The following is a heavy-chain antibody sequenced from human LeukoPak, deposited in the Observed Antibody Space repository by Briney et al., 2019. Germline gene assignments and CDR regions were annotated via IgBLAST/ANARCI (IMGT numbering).Heavy chain of an antibody. D-gene: IGHD6-6*01. Sequence: PGGSLRLSCAVSGFTFSGFRMSWSRQAPGKGLEWVASINSDGSEGYYADVVKGRFTISRDNAKNSLYLQINSLRAEDTAVYYCARSSYSSSSSVWGQGIMVTVSS. J-gene: IGHJ3*01. CDR3: ARSSYSSSSSV. V-gene: IGHV3-7*03. CDR1: GFTFSGFR. CDR2: INSDGSEG.